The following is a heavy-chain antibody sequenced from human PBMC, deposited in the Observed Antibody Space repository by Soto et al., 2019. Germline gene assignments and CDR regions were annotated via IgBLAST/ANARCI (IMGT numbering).Heavy chain of an antibody. CDR2: IRSKAYAGTT. CDR3: TSNYNNYEYYGMDV. CDR1: VFGCTDSA. J-gene: IGHJ6*02. D-gene: IGHD4-4*01. V-gene: IGHV3-49*04. Sequence: GGSLRLSCTTSVFGCTDSAMSWVRQAPGKGLEWVGFIRSKAYAGTTEYAASVKGRFTTSRDDSKSIAYLQMDGLKIEDTGVYYCTSNYNNYEYYGMDVWGQGTTVTVSS.